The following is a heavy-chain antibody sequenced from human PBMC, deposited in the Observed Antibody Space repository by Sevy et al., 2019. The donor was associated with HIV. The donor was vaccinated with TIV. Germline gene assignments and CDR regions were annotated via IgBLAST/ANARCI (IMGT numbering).Heavy chain of an antibody. D-gene: IGHD2-2*01. CDR1: YGSFSGYY. V-gene: IGHV4-34*01. Sequence: SETLSLTCAVHYGSFSGYYWNWIRQVPGKGLEWIGEINESGITYYNPSLKGRVTISVDTSKKQFYLKLNSVTAVDSAVYFCARSPPVVVVPGAPSWFDPWGQGTLVTVSS. CDR2: INESGIT. J-gene: IGHJ5*02. CDR3: ARSPPVVVVPGAPSWFDP.